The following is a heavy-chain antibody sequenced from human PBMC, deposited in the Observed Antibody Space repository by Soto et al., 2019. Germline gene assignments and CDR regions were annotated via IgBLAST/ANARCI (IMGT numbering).Heavy chain of an antibody. Sequence: QVQLVESGGGVVQPGRSLRLSCAASGFTFSSYGMHWVRQAPGKGLEWVAVIWYDGSNKYYADSVKGRFIISRDNSKNTLYLQMNSLRAEDTAVYYCAREEDIVVVPDYYYYGMDVWGQGTTVTVSS. CDR2: IWYDGSNK. CDR1: GFTFSSYG. CDR3: AREEDIVVVPDYYYYGMDV. D-gene: IGHD2-2*01. J-gene: IGHJ6*02. V-gene: IGHV3-33*01.